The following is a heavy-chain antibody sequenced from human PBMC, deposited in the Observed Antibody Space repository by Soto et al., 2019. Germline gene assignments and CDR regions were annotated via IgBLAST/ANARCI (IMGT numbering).Heavy chain of an antibody. Sequence: LALTCTVSGGSISSSSYYWGWIRQTPGKGLEWIGSIYYSGTTNYNPSLKSRVSISVDTSKNQFSLRLSSVTAVDTAIYYCARLRGYCSGGSCYHFDCWGQGTLVTVSS. J-gene: IGHJ4*02. CDR2: IYYSGTT. V-gene: IGHV4-39*01. CDR1: GGSISSSSYY. CDR3: ARLRGYCSGGSCYHFDC. D-gene: IGHD2-15*01.